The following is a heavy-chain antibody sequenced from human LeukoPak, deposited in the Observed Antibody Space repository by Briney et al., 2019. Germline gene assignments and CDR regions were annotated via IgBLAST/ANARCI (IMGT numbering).Heavy chain of an antibody. J-gene: IGHJ6*03. CDR1: GYTFTGSY. D-gene: IGHD3-10*01. CDR2: INPNSGGT. Sequence: ASVKVSCKASGYTFTGSYIHWVRQAPGQGLEWMGWINPNSGGTNYAQKFQGRVTMTRDTPISTAYMELSRLRSDDTAIYYCTRIGDFHLYYYYMDVWGKGTTVTVSS. V-gene: IGHV1-2*02. CDR3: TRIGDFHLYYYYMDV.